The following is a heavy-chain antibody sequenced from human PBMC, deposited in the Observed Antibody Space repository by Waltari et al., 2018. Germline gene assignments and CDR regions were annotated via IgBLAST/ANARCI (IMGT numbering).Heavy chain of an antibody. J-gene: IGHJ4*02. V-gene: IGHV4-34*01. CDR1: GGSFNDYY. CDR3: ARGDLHYGSSGFFY. D-gene: IGHD3-22*01. Sequence: QVQLHQWGAGLLKPSETPSLTCGVSGGSFNDYYWTWIRQPPGKGLEWIGEIHHSGTTDYNPSLNSRLTMSVDTSKKQISLKMSSVTAADTAVYYCARGDLHYGSSGFFYWGQGALVTVSS. CDR2: IHHSGTT.